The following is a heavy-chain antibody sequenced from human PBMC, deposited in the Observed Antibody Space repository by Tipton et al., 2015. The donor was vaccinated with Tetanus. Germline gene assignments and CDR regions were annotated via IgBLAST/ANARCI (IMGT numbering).Heavy chain of an antibody. J-gene: IGHJ5*02. CDR1: GYSITRGSYY. CDR2: IYSYNGNT. V-gene: IGHV4-39*01. Sequence: TLSLTCSVSGYSITRGSYYWSWIRQPPGKGLEWVGSIYSYNGNTFQNLSLKSRVTLSLDKSKNQFSLRLSSVTAADTGIYYCARSADNWFDPWGQGSLVTVSS. CDR3: ARSADNWFDP.